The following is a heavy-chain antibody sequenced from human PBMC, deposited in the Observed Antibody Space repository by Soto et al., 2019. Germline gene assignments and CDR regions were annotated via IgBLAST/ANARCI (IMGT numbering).Heavy chain of an antibody. V-gene: IGHV4-59*08. J-gene: IGHJ4*02. CDR1: GGSISSYY. CDR2: IYYSGST. D-gene: IGHD4-17*01. Sequence: QVPLQESGPGLVKPSETLSLTCTVSGGSISSYYWSWIRQPPGKGLEWIGYIYYSGSTNYNPSLKRRVTISVDTTKNQFSLKLSSVTAADTAVYYCARRYGDYFDYWGQGTLVTVSS. CDR3: ARRYGDYFDY.